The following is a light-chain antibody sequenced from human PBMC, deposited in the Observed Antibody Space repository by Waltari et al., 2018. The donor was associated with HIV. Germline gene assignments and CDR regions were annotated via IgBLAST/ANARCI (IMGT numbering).Light chain of an antibody. V-gene: IGLV8-61*01. J-gene: IGLJ3*02. CDR2: STN. CDR3: VLYMGGAWV. CDR1: SDSVSTTHY. Sequence: QTVATQEPSFSVSPGGTVTLTCGLRSDSVSTTHYASWYRQTPGQAPRTLIYSTNVRSSGVPDRFSGSILGNKAALTITGAQADDECHYYCVLYMGGAWVFGGGTKLTVL.